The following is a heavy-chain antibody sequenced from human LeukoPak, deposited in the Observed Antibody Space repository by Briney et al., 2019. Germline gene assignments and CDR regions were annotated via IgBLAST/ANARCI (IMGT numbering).Heavy chain of an antibody. J-gene: IGHJ4*02. CDR3: ASRVVVPAAVDY. V-gene: IGHV3-48*03. CDR2: ISSSGSTI. Sequence: GGSLRLSCAASGFTFSSYEMNWVRQAPGKGLEWVSYISSSGSTIYYADSVKGRFTISRDNAKNSLYLQMNSLRAEDTAVYYCASRVVVPAAVDYWGQGTLVTVSS. D-gene: IGHD2-2*01. CDR1: GFTFSSYE.